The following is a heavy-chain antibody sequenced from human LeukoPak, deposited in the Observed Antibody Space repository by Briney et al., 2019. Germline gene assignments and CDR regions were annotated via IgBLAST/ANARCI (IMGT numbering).Heavy chain of an antibody. CDR1: GFTFSDYY. CDR3: AKDAESSGWYPPYYYYYMDV. CDR2: ISSSGSTI. Sequence: PGGSLRLSCAASGFTFSDYYMSWIRQAPGKGLEWVSYISSSGSTIYYADSVKGRFTISRDNAKNSLYLQMNSLRAEDTAVYYCAKDAESSGWYPPYYYYYMDVWGRGTTVTVSS. J-gene: IGHJ6*03. V-gene: IGHV3-11*01. D-gene: IGHD6-19*01.